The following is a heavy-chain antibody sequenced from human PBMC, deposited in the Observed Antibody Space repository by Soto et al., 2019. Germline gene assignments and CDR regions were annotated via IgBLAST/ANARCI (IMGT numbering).Heavy chain of an antibody. J-gene: IGHJ4*02. V-gene: IGHV1-18*01. D-gene: IGHD4-17*01. CDR1: GYTTTSYC. CDR2: ISAYNGNT. Sequence: ASVKVCCEASGYTTTSYCRCWVRQAPGQGLEWMGWISAYNGNTNYAQKLQGRVTMTTDTSTSTAYMELRSLRSDDTAVYYCARDDYGGVDYWGKGTLVTGSS. CDR3: ARDDYGGVDY.